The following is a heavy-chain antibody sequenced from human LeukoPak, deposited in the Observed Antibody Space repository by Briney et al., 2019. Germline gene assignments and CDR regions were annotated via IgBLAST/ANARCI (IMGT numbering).Heavy chain of an antibody. CDR2: ISYDGSNK. V-gene: IGHV3-30*18. CDR1: GFTFSSYG. D-gene: IGHD3-3*01. J-gene: IGHJ4*02. Sequence: GRSLRLSCAASGFTFSSYGMHWVRQAPGKGLEWVAVISYDGSNKYYAGSVKGRFTISRDNSKNTLYLQMNSLRAEDTAVYYCAKDQNDFWSGYFYWGQGTLVTVSS. CDR3: AKDQNDFWSGYFY.